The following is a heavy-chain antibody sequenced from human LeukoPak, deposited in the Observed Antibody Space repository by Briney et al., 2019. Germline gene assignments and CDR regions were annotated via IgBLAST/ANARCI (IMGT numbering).Heavy chain of an antibody. D-gene: IGHD6-19*01. CDR1: GGSISSSSYY. Sequence: PSETLSLSCTVSGGSISSSSYYWGWVRQPPGKGLEWIGRIYFSGSTYYNPSLKSRVTMSVDTSKNQFSLRLSSVTAADTAVYYCARDQGNVDSSAWYLVGNAFDIWGQGTTVSVSS. V-gene: IGHV4-39*07. J-gene: IGHJ3*02. CDR2: IYFSGST. CDR3: ARDQGNVDSSAWYLVGNAFDI.